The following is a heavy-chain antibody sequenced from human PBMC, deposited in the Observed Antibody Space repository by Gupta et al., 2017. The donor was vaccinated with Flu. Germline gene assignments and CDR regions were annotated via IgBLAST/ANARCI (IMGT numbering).Heavy chain of an antibody. J-gene: IGHJ4*02. V-gene: IGHV3-23*01. D-gene: IGHD1-14*01. CDR3: AKDQEPDGIWTVDY. CDR2: ILGGGSS. Sequence: EVQLLQSGGGLVQPGGSLRPSCAASGFAFSSYTMNWVRRPPGKGLEWVSGILGGGSSYYADSVKGRFTIARDNSKRTLWLQMDSLRAEDTAVYYCAKDQEPDGIWTVDYWGQGALVTVSS. CDR1: GFAFSSYT.